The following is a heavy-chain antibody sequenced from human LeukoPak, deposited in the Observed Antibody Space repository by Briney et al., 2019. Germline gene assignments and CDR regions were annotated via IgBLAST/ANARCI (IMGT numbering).Heavy chain of an antibody. V-gene: IGHV3-30*18. CDR3: AKAKYSSSSAAPDY. CDR2: ISYDGNNK. D-gene: IGHD6-6*01. Sequence: GGSLRLSCSVSGFTFSTYGMHWVRQAPGKGLEWVAVISYDGNNKYYADSVKGRFTISRDNSKNTLYLQMNSLRAEDMALYYCAKAKYSSSSAAPDYWGQGTLVTVSS. CDR1: GFTFSTYG. J-gene: IGHJ4*02.